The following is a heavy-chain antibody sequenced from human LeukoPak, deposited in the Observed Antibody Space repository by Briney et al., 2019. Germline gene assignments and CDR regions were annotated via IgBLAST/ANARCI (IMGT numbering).Heavy chain of an antibody. J-gene: IGHJ6*02. CDR3: ARGCSGGSCYRTYYYYYGMDV. V-gene: IGHV3-30-3*01. D-gene: IGHD2-15*01. CDR2: ISYDGSNK. Sequence: GGSLRLSCAASGFTFSSYAMHWARQAPGKGLEWVAVISYDGSNKYYADSVKGRFTISRDNSKNTLYLQMNSLRAEDTAVYYCARGCSGGSCYRTYYYYYGMDVWGQGTTVTVSS. CDR1: GFTFSSYA.